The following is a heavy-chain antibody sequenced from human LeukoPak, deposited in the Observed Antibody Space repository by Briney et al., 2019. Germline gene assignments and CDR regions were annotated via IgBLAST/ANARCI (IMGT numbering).Heavy chain of an antibody. CDR2: ISNDGSNK. V-gene: IGHV3-30*04. CDR3: ARGFDTNAFDI. D-gene: IGHD3-3*01. J-gene: IGHJ3*02. Sequence: PGGSLRLSCAASGFTFNAYTMHWVRQAPGKGLEWVARISNDGSNKYYTDSVRGRFTISRGSSKNTVYLQMNSLRTEDTALYYCARGFDTNAFDIWGQGTLVTVSS. CDR1: GFTFNAYT.